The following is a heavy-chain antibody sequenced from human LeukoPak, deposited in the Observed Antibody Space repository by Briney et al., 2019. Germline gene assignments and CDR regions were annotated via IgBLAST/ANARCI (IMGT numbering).Heavy chain of an antibody. J-gene: IGHJ2*01. Sequence: GESLKISCKDSGYSFTSYWIGWVRQMPEKGLEWMGIIYPGDSDTRYSPSFQGQVTISADKSISTASLQWSSLKASDTAMYYCARGPLVRYFDLWGRGTLVTVSS. D-gene: IGHD3-9*01. CDR3: ARGPLVRYFDL. V-gene: IGHV5-51*01. CDR1: GYSFTSYW. CDR2: IYPGDSDT.